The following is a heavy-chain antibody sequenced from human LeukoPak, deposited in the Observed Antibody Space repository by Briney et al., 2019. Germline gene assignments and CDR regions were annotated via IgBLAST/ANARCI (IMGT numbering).Heavy chain of an antibody. CDR1: GGSISSRPYS. CDR3: TTQPTGFPNWVDP. J-gene: IGHJ5*02. CDR2: FHYYGTI. Sequence: SETLSLTCTVSGGSISSRPYSWGWIRQPPGKRLEWIGTFHYYGTIYYNPSLESRVTISVDTSKNQFSLNLRSVTAADTAVYYCTTQPTGFPNWVDPWGQGTLVTVSS. D-gene: IGHD2-8*02. V-gene: IGHV4-39*01.